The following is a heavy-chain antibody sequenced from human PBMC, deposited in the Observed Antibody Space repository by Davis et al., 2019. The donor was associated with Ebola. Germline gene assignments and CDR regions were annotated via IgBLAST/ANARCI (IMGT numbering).Heavy chain of an antibody. V-gene: IGHV3-7*03. CDR3: AREVRPGDAFDI. CDR1: GFIFKKNW. Sequence: PGGSLRLSCAASGFIFKKNWMTWVRQAPGKGLEWVANINQDGSEEYYVDSVKGRFTISRDNAKNSLYLQMNNLRAEDTAVYYCAREVRPGDAFDIWGQGTMVTVSS. J-gene: IGHJ3*02. CDR2: INQDGSEE.